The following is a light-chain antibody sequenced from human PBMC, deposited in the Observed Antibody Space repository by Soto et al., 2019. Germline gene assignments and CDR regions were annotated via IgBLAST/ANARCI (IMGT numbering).Light chain of an antibody. CDR2: DVS. J-gene: IGLJ1*01. V-gene: IGLV2-14*01. CDR1: SSDVGGYNY. Sequence: QSVLTQPASVSGSPGQSMTISCTGTSSDVGGYNYVSWYQQHPGKAPKLMIYDVSNQPSGVSNRFSGSKSVNTASLTISGLQAEDEADYYCSSYTSSSTLYVFGTGTKVTVL. CDR3: SSYTSSSTLYV.